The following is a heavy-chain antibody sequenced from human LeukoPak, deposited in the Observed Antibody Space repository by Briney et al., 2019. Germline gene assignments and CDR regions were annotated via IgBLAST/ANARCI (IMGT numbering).Heavy chain of an antibody. J-gene: IGHJ6*02. V-gene: IGHV3-66*01. CDR3: ARDLYGDIVPPSGMDV. CDR2: IYSGGRT. Sequence: GGSLRLSCAASGFTDSSNSMSWVRQAPGKGLEWVSVIYSGGRTYYADSVKGRFTISKDNSKNTLYLQMNSLRAEDTAVYYCARDLYGDIVPPSGMDVWGQGPTVPVSS. D-gene: IGHD5-12*01. CDR1: GFTDSSNS.